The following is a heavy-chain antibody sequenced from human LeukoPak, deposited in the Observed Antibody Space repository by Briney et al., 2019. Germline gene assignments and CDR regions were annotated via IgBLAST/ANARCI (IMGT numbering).Heavy chain of an antibody. J-gene: IGHJ5*02. Sequence: ASVKVSCKASGGTFSSYAISWVRQAPGQGLEWMGIINPSGGSTSYAQKFQGRVTMTRDTSTSTVYMELSSLRSEDTAVYYCARDVIGVGDSGPWGQGTLVTVSS. CDR1: GGTFSSYA. V-gene: IGHV1-46*01. CDR3: ARDVIGVGDSGP. CDR2: INPSGGST. D-gene: IGHD3-16*01.